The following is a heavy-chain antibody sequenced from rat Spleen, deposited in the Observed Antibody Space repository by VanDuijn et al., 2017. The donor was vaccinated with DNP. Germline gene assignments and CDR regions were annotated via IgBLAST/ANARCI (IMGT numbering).Heavy chain of an antibody. Sequence: QVQLKESGPGLVQPSQTLSLTCTVSGFSLTSYNVHWVRQPTGKGLEWMGVIWTGGSTDYNSALKSRLSIIRDTSKSQVFLKMNSLQTEDMASDYCARERFITTTGVYYFDYWGQGVMVTVSS. CDR3: ARERFITTTGVYYFDY. CDR2: IWTGGST. CDR1: GFSLTSYN. V-gene: IGHV2-30*01. J-gene: IGHJ2*01. D-gene: IGHD1-10*01.